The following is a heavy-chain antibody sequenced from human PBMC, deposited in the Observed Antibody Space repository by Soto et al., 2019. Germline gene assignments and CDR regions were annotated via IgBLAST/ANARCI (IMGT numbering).Heavy chain of an antibody. D-gene: IGHD4-17*01. J-gene: IGHJ6*03. CDR2: IYYSGST. CDR3: ARATVTMFSSPIKPYYSYTVV. Sequence: SETLSLTCTVSGGSISRGGYYWSWLRQHPGKGLEWIGYIYYSGSTYYNPSLKSRVTISVDTSKNQFSLKLSSVTAADTAVYYCARATVTMFSSPIKPYYSYTVVWGKGTMVTGFS. V-gene: IGHV4-31*03. CDR1: GGSISRGGYY.